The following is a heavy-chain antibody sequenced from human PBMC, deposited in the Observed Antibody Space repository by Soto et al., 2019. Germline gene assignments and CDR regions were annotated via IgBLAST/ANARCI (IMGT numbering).Heavy chain of an antibody. J-gene: IGHJ5*02. Sequence: ASVKVSCRASGGTFSSYASSWVRQAPGQGLEWMGGIIPIFGTANYAQKFQGRVTITADKSTSTAYMELSSLTSEDTAVYYCASDRPCCGSTSCYDWFDRFGQ. D-gene: IGHD2-2*01. CDR2: IIPIFGTA. V-gene: IGHV1-69*06. CDR3: ASDRPCCGSTSCYDWFDR. CDR1: GGTFSSYA.